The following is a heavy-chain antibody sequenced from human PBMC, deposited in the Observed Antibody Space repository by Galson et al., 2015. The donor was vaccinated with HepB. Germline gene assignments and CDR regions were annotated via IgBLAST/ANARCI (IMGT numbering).Heavy chain of an antibody. D-gene: IGHD3-3*01. J-gene: IGHJ4*02. CDR3: ARPFSGEPNLQYFFY. CDR1: GYTFTSYY. V-gene: IGHV1-46*01. CDR2: INPSGGST. Sequence: SVKVSCKASGYTFTSYYMHWVRQAPGQGLEWMGIINPSGGSTSYAQKFQGRVTMTRDTSTSTVYMELSSLRPEDTAVYYCARPFSGEPNLQYFFYWGQGTLVTVSS.